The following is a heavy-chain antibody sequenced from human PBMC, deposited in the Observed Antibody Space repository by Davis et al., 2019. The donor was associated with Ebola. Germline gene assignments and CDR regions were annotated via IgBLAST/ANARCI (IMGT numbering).Heavy chain of an antibody. CDR3: ARDRWLRSVVTLYYYYYGMDV. CDR1: GFTFSSYW. J-gene: IGHJ6*02. V-gene: IGHV3-7*01. D-gene: IGHD5-12*01. Sequence: GGSLRLSCAASGFTFSSYWMSWVRQAPGKGLEWVANIKQDGSEKYYVDSVKGRFTISRDNAKNTLYLQMNSLRAEDTAVYYCARDRWLRSVVTLYYYYYGMDVWGQGTTVTVSS. CDR2: IKQDGSEK.